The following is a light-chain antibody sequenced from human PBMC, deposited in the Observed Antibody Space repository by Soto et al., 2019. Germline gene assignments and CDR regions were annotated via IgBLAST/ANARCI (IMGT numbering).Light chain of an antibody. CDR3: QQRRNWPFT. CDR1: QSVSSD. CDR2: DAS. J-gene: IGKJ4*01. Sequence: EIVFTQSPATLSLSPGERATLSCRASQSVSSDLAWYQQKPGQAPRLLIYDASNRATGIPARFSGSGSGTDFTLTISGLEPEDFAVYYCQQRRNWPFTFAG. V-gene: IGKV3-11*01.